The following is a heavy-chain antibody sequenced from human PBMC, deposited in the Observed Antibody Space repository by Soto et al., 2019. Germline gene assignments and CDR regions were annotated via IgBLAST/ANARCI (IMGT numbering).Heavy chain of an antibody. V-gene: IGHV1-2*02. J-gene: IGHJ5*01. CDR1: GYTFTSYY. CDR3: ARSSWRIFGVVVGWFDS. D-gene: IGHD3-3*01. Sequence: SVKVSCKASGYTFTSYYMQWVRQAPGQGLEWMGWIDPKSGDTNYAQKFQDRVTLTRDTSINTAYMELSRLTSDDTAVYYCARSSWRIFGVVVGWFDSWGHGSLVTVSS. CDR2: IDPKSGDT.